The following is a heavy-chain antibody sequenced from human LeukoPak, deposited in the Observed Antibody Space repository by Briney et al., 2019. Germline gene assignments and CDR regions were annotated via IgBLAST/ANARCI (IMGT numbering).Heavy chain of an antibody. V-gene: IGHV3-48*03. J-gene: IGHJ4*02. CDR3: VKRAPGAAYED. CDR2: ISSSGSTI. D-gene: IGHD3-22*01. CDR1: GFTFSSYE. Sequence: GGSLRLSCAASGFTFSSYEMNWVRQAPGKGLEWVSYISSSGSTIYYADSVKGRFTISRDNSKNTLYLEMSSLRAEDTAVYYCVKRAPGAAYEDWGQGTLVTVSS.